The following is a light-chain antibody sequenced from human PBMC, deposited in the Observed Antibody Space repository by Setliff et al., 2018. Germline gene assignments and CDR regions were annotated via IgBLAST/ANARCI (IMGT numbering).Light chain of an antibody. J-gene: IGLJ1*01. CDR3: CSYVGSHTLRV. V-gene: IGLV2-11*01. CDR2: YVY. CDR1: SSDVGGSNY. Sequence: QSALAQPRSVSGSPGQSVSISCTGTSSDVGGSNYVSWYQQHPGRAPKLMIYYVYRRPSGVPDRFSGSKSGNTASLTISGLQAEDEADYYCCSYVGSHTLRVFGTGTRSPS.